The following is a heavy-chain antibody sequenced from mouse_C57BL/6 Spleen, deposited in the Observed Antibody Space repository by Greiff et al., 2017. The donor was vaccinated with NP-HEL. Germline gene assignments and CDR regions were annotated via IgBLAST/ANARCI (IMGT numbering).Heavy chain of an antibody. CDR3: ARGSGNYGDFNY. CDR2: INPSNGGT. Sequence: QVQLKQPGTELVKPGASVKLSCKASGYTFTSYWMHWVKQRPGQGLEWIGNINPSNGGTNYNEKFKSKATLTVDKSSSTAYMQLSSLTSEDSAVYYCARGSGNYGDFNYWGQGTTLTVSS. CDR1: GYTFTSYW. J-gene: IGHJ2*01. D-gene: IGHD2-1*01. V-gene: IGHV1-53*01.